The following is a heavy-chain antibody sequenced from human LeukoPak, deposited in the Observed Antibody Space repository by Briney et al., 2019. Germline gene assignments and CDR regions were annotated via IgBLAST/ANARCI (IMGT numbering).Heavy chain of an antibody. CDR3: ARGAYCSGGSCYGNWFDP. D-gene: IGHD2-15*01. J-gene: IGHJ5*02. CDR2: MYYSGDT. CDR1: GGSISNYY. Sequence: SETLSLTCTVSGGSISNYYWSWLRQPPGKGLEGIGYMYYSGDTNYNPSLKSRVTISIDTSKNQFSLKLNSVTAADTALYYCARGAYCSGGSCYGNWFDPWGQGTLVTVSS. V-gene: IGHV4-59*13.